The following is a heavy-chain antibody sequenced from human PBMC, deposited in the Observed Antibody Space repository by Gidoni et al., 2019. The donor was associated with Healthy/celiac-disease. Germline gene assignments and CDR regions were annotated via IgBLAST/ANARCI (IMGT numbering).Heavy chain of an antibody. Sequence: QVQLQESGPGLVKPSETLSLTCPVSGGSISSDYWSWIRQPPGKGLEWIGFIYYSGSTNYNPSLKSRVTISVDTSKNQFSLKLSSVTAADTAVYYCARGGYYDSSGYYAYWGQGTLVTVSS. CDR2: IYYSGST. CDR3: ARGGYYDSSGYYAY. J-gene: IGHJ4*02. V-gene: IGHV4-59*01. CDR1: GGSISSDY. D-gene: IGHD3-22*01.